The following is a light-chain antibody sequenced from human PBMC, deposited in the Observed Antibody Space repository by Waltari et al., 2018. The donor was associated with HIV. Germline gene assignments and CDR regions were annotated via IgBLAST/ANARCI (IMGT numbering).Light chain of an antibody. J-gene: IGKJ1*01. CDR3: LQDNNYPWT. CDR2: AAS. V-gene: IGKV1-6*01. Sequence: AIQMTQSPSSLSASVGDRVTITCRASQDIRYAIGWYQQKPGKAPKLLIYAASKFQTGVPSRFSGSGSGTDFTLTIGSLQPEDFATYYCLQDNNYPWTFGQGTNVEIK. CDR1: QDIRYA.